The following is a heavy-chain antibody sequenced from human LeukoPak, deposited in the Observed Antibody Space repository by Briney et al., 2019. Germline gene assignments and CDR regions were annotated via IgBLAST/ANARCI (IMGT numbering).Heavy chain of an antibody. CDR1: GGPISSYY. V-gene: IGHV4-34*01. D-gene: IGHD1/OR15-1a*01. J-gene: IGHJ2*01. CDR3: ARLTPLEQWRISRYFDL. Sequence: PSETLSLTCTVSGGPISSYYWSWIRQPPGKGLEWIGEINHSGSTNYNPSLKSRVTISVDTSKNQFSLKLSSVTAADTAVYYCARLTPLEQWRISRYFDLWGRGTLVTVSS. CDR2: INHSGST.